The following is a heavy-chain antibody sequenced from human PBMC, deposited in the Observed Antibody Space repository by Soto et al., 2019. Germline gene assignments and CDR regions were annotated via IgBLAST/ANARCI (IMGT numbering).Heavy chain of an antibody. CDR2: INHSGST. D-gene: IGHD7-27*01. CDR3: ARGHWVFDY. Sequence: PSETLSLTCAVYGGSFSGYYWSWIRQPPGKGLEWIGEINHSGSTNYNPSLKSRVTISVDTSKNQFSLKLSSVTAADTAVYYCARGHWVFDYWGQGTLVTVSS. J-gene: IGHJ4*02. V-gene: IGHV4-34*01. CDR1: GGSFSGYY.